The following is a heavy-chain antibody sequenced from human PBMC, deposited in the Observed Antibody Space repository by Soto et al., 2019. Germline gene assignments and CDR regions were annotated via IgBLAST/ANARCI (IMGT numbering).Heavy chain of an antibody. J-gene: IGHJ4*02. CDR1: GYTFTGYY. V-gene: IGHV1-2*04. CDR3: AREARADLRGYSGYDFDY. D-gene: IGHD5-12*01. Sequence: ASVKVSCRASGYTFTGYYMHWVRQAAGQGLEWMGWINPNSGGTNYAQKFQGWVTMTRDTSISTAYMELSRLRSDDTAVYYCAREARADLRGYSGYDFDYWGQGTLVTVSS. CDR2: INPNSGGT.